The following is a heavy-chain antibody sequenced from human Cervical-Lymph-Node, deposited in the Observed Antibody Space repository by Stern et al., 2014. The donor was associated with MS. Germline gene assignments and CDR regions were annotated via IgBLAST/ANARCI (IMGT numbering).Heavy chain of an antibody. CDR2: INLNSGNI. D-gene: IGHD3-10*01. J-gene: IGHJ6*02. Sequence: QLVESGGGSVQPGRSLRLSCAASGFTFDDYAMHWVRQPPGKGLEWVSGINLNSGNIGDADSVKGRFTISRDNAKNSLYLHMNSLRAEDTALYYCAKDRAGYYYAMDVWGQGTTVTVSS. CDR3: AKDRAGYYYAMDV. CDR1: GFTFDDYA. V-gene: IGHV3-9*01.